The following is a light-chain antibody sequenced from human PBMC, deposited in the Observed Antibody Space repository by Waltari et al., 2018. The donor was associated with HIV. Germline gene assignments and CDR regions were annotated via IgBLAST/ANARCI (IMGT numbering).Light chain of an antibody. CDR2: DNT. J-gene: IGLJ3*02. V-gene: IGLV1-51*01. Sequence: QSVFTQPPSMSAAPGPRVTISCSGSASNFGSDFVSWYQHVPGTAPKLLIYDNTKRPSGISDRFSGSKSGTSATLAITGLQTGDEAVYYCGTWDNRRSVVVFGGGTRLTVL. CDR3: GTWDNRRSVVV. CDR1: ASNFGSDF.